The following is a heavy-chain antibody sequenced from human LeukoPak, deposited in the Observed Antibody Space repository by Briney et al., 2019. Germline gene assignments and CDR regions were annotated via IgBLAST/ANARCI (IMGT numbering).Heavy chain of an antibody. D-gene: IGHD2-15*01. CDR2: INHSGST. CDR1: GGSFSGYY. CDR3: ARGWGLVVVVAATRFSGWFDP. J-gene: IGHJ5*02. Sequence: SETLSLTCAVYGGSFSGYYWSWIRQPPGKGLEWIGEINHSGSTNYNPSIKSRVTISVDTSKNQFSLKLSSVTAADTAVYYCARGWGLVVVVAATRFSGWFDPWGQGTLVTVSS. V-gene: IGHV4-34*01.